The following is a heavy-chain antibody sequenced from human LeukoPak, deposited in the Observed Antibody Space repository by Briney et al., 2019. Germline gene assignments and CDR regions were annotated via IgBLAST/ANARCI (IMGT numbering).Heavy chain of an antibody. D-gene: IGHD4-17*01. CDR1: GGSFSGYY. CDR2: INHSGST. Sequence: SETLSLTCAVYGGSFSGYYWSWVRQPPGKGLEWIGEINHSGSTNYNPSLKSRVTISVDTSKNQFSLKLSSVTAADTAVYYCARGLYGDPEGGDYWGQGTLVTVSS. J-gene: IGHJ4*02. V-gene: IGHV4-34*01. CDR3: ARGLYGDPEGGDY.